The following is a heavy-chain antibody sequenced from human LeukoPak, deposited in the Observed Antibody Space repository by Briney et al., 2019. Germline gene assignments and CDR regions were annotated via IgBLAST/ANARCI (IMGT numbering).Heavy chain of an antibody. D-gene: IGHD5-18*01. CDR3: ARGGGYSYGYNY. CDR1: GGSSSGYY. J-gene: IGHJ4*02. Sequence: SETLSLTCVLYGGSSSGYYWSWIRQPPGKGLEWIGEINHSGSTNYNPSLKSRVTISVDTSKNQFSLKLSSVTAADTAVYYCARGGGYSYGYNYWGQGTLVTVSS. V-gene: IGHV4-34*01. CDR2: INHSGST.